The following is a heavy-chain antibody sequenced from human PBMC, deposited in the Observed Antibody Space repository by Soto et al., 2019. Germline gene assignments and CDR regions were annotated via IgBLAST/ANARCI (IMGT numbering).Heavy chain of an antibody. CDR3: ARDIGSYAYGEGY. CDR2: AYSSGTT. CDR1: GGSINSYW. D-gene: IGHD3-10*01. V-gene: IGHV4-4*07. J-gene: IGHJ4*02. Sequence: QVQLQESGPGLVKPSETLSLTCSVSGGSINSYWWSWIRQPAGKGLEWIGRAYSSGTTDYNPSLNSRATLSVETSKNQFSLKLSSVTAADTAVYYCARDIGSYAYGEGYWGQGIQVTVSS.